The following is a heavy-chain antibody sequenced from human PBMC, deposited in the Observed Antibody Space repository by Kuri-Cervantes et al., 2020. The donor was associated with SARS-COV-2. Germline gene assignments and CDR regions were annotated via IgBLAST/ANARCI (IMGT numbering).Heavy chain of an antibody. CDR3: AREASGMYYYDSSGYYYFDY. D-gene: IGHD3-22*01. CDR1: GFTFSDFA. V-gene: IGHV3-30-3*01. Sequence: GESLKISCASSGFTFSDFAMHWVRQAPGKGLEWVTVVSYNGTTKHYADSVKGRFTISRDNAKNSLYLQMNSLRAEDTAVYYCAREASGMYYYDSSGYYYFDYWGQGTLVTVSS. CDR2: VSYNGTTK. J-gene: IGHJ4*02.